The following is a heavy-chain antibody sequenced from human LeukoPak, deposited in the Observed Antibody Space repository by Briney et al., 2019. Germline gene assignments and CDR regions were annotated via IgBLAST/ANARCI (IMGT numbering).Heavy chain of an antibody. D-gene: IGHD3-22*01. Sequence: SSETLSLTCAVYGGSFSGYYWSWIRQPPGKGLEWIGEINHSGSTNYNPSLKSRVTISVDTSKNQFSLKLSSVTAADTAVYYCARQEYYYDSSGSLEAFDIWGQGTMVTVSS. CDR2: INHSGST. CDR1: GGSFSGYY. V-gene: IGHV4-34*01. CDR3: ARQEYYYDSSGSLEAFDI. J-gene: IGHJ3*02.